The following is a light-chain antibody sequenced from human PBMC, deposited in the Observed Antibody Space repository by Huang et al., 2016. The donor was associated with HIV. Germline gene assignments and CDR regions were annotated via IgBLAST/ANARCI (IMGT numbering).Light chain of an antibody. Sequence: EIVLTQSPATLSLSPGERATLSCRASPSVSSYLAWYQQKPGQAPRLRIYDASNRATGIPARFSGSGSGTDFTLTISSLEPEDFAVYYCQQRSNWPPLTFGGGTKVEVK. CDR3: QQRSNWPPLT. CDR2: DAS. V-gene: IGKV3-11*01. CDR1: PSVSSY. J-gene: IGKJ4*01.